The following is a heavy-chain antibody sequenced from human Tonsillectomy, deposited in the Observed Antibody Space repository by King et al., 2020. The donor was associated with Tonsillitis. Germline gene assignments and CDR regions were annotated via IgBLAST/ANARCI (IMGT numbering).Heavy chain of an antibody. CDR3: ARDQHYYDSSGYYSVYFDY. J-gene: IGHJ4*02. V-gene: IGHV4-4*07. Sequence: QLQESGPGLVKPSETLSLTCTVSGGSISSYYWSWIRQPAGKGLEWSGRIYTSGSTNYNPSLKSRVTMSVDTTKNQFSLKLSSVTAADTAVYYCARDQHYYDSSGYYSVYFDYWGQGTLVTVSS. CDR1: GGSISSYY. CDR2: IYTSGST. D-gene: IGHD3-22*01.